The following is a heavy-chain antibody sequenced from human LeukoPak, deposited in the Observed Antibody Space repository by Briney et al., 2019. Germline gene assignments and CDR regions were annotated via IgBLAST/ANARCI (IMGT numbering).Heavy chain of an antibody. J-gene: IGHJ3*02. CDR3: AREPRITMVRGGWAFDI. CDR1: GYSISSGYY. V-gene: IGHV4-38-2*02. Sequence: PSETLSLTCAVSGYSISSGYYWGWIRRPPGQGLEWIGSIYHSGSTYYNPSLKSRVTISVDTSKNQFSLKLSSVTAADTAVYYCAREPRITMVRGGWAFDIWGQGTMVTVSS. D-gene: IGHD3-10*01. CDR2: IYHSGST.